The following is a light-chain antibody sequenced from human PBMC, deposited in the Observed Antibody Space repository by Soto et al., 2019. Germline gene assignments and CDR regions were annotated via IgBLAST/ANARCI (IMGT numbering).Light chain of an antibody. CDR3: QQYGSSPPYT. CDR2: GAA. V-gene: IGKV3-20*01. Sequence: EIELTQSPSTLSLSAGERATLSCRASQSVSSSYLAWYQQKPGQAPRLLIYGAASRATGIPDTFSGSGSGTDFTLTISRLEPEDVVVYYCQQYGSSPPYTFGQGTKLEIK. J-gene: IGKJ2*01. CDR1: QSVSSSY.